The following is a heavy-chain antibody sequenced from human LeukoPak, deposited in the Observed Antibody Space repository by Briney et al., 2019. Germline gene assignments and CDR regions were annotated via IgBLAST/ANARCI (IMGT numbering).Heavy chain of an antibody. V-gene: IGHV3-30*18. J-gene: IGHJ4*02. D-gene: IGHD2-21*02. Sequence: GGSLRLSCAASGFTFSSYGMHWVRQAPGKGLEWVSVISYDGSNKYYADSVKGRFTISRDNSKNTLYLQMNSLRAEDTAVYYCAKDLERHIVVVTASAVDYWGQGTLVTVSS. CDR2: ISYDGSNK. CDR3: AKDLERHIVVVTASAVDY. CDR1: GFTFSSYG.